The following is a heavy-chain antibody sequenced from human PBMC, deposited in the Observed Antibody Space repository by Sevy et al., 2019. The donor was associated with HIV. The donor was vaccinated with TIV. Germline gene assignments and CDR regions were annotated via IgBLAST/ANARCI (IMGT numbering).Heavy chain of an antibody. CDR2: FDPEDGET. Sequence: VSVKVSCKVSGYTLTELSMHWVRQAPGKGLEWMGGFDPEDGETIYAQKFQGRVTMTEDTSTDTAYMELSSLRSEDTAVYYCATGILYCSSTSCPFDYWGQGTLVTVSS. J-gene: IGHJ4*02. D-gene: IGHD2-2*01. CDR3: ATGILYCSSTSCPFDY. V-gene: IGHV1-24*01. CDR1: GYTLTELS.